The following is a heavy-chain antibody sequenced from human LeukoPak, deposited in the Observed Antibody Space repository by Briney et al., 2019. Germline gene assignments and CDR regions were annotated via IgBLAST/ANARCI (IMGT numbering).Heavy chain of an antibody. J-gene: IGHJ4*02. Sequence: PSETLTLTCTVSGGSISRYYWSWLQQPAGKGLEWIGRIYTSGSTNYNPSLKSRVTMSVDTSKNQFSLKLSSVTAADTAVYYCARVSSSWPYYFDYWGQGTLVTVSS. CDR2: IYTSGST. V-gene: IGHV4-4*07. CDR3: ARVSSSWPYYFDY. D-gene: IGHD6-13*01. CDR1: GGSISRYY.